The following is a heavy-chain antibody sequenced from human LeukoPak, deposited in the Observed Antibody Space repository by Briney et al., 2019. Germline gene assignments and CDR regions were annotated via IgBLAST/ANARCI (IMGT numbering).Heavy chain of an antibody. V-gene: IGHV3-21*01. CDR1: GFTFSSYS. J-gene: IGHJ4*02. Sequence: PGGSLRLSCAASGFTFSSYSMNWVRQAPGKGLEWVSSISSSSSYIYYADSVKGRFTISRDNAKNSLYLQMNSLRAEDTAVYYCARSLAKKWLLLQPFDYWGQGTLVTVSS. CDR3: ARSLAKKWLLLQPFDY. D-gene: IGHD3-22*01. CDR2: ISSSSSYI.